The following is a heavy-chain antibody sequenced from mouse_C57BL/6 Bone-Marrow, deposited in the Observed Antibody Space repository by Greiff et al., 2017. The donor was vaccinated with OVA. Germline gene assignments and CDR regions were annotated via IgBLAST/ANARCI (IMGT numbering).Heavy chain of an antibody. CDR3: ATLLPHFDY. J-gene: IGHJ2*01. Sequence: LVEPGASVKISCKASGYAFSSSWMTWVKQRPGKGLEWIGRIYPGDGDTNYNGKFKGKATLTADRSSSTAYMQLSSLTSEDSAVYFCATLLPHFDYWGQGTTLTVSS. D-gene: IGHD1-1*01. V-gene: IGHV1-82*01. CDR1: GYAFSSSW. CDR2: IYPGDGDT.